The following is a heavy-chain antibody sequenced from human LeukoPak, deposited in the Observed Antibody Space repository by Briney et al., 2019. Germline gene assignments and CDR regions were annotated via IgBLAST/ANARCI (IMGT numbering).Heavy chain of an antibody. CDR3: AKSLNPQARYTSFDY. CDR2: ISYDGSNK. D-gene: IGHD1-20*01. Sequence: GGSLRLSCAASGFTFSSYAMHWVRQAPGKGLEWVAVISYDGSNKYYADSVKGRFTISRDNSKNTLYLQMNSLRAEDTAVYYCAKSLNPQARYTSFDYWGQGTLVTVSS. V-gene: IGHV3-30-3*02. J-gene: IGHJ4*02. CDR1: GFTFSSYA.